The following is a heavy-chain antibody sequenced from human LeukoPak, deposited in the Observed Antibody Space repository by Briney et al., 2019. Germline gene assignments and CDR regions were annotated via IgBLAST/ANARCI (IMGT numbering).Heavy chain of an antibody. CDR1: GYTFTSYD. CDR2: MNPNSGNT. V-gene: IGHV1-8*01. CDR3: ARVFRGTGTNPTSGYYYYYYMDV. Sequence: ASVKVSCKTSGYTFTSYDLNWVRQATGQGLEWMGWMNPNSGNTGYAQKFQGRVTITRNTSISTAYMELSSLRSEDTAVYYCARVFRGTGTNPTSGYYYYYYMDVWGKGTTVTVSS. J-gene: IGHJ6*03. D-gene: IGHD1-7*01.